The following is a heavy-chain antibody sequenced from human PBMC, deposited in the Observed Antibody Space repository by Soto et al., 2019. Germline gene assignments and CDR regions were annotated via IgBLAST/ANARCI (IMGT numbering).Heavy chain of an antibody. D-gene: IGHD5-12*01. V-gene: IGHV1-18*01. Sequence: RASVKVSCKASGYTFTSYGISWVRQAPGQGLEWMGWISAYNGNTNYAQKLQGRVTMTTDTSTSTAYMELRSLRSDDTAVYYCARGGGFPEKSDENWFDPWGQGTLVTVSS. J-gene: IGHJ5*02. CDR1: GYTFTSYG. CDR2: ISAYNGNT. CDR3: ARGGGFPEKSDENWFDP.